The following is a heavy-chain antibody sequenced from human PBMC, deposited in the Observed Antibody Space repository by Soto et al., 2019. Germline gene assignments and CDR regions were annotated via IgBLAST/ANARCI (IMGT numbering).Heavy chain of an antibody. CDR3: ARRLLTEWVVFDF. V-gene: IGHV4-59*11. D-gene: IGHD2-8*01. CDR2: IYYTGNT. CDR1: GGSIGSHY. J-gene: IGHJ4*02. Sequence: SETLSLTCTVSGGSIGSHYWSWIRQPPGKGLEWIGYIYYTGNTNYNPSLKSRVTISLDTSKNQFSLKLSSVTAADTAVYYCARRLLTEWVVFDFWGQGTLVTVSS.